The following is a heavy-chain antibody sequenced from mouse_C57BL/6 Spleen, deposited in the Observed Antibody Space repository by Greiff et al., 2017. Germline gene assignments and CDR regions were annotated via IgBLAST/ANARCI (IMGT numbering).Heavy chain of an antibody. Sequence: EVQLQQSGAELVRPGASVKLSCTASGFNIKDDYMHWVKQRPEQGLEWIGWIDPENGDTEYASKFQGKATITADTSSNTACLQLSSLTSEDTAVYYCTTAHYYGSSYKFAYWGQGTLVTVSA. CDR3: TTAHYYGSSYKFAY. CDR1: GFNIKDDY. D-gene: IGHD1-1*01. CDR2: IDPENGDT. V-gene: IGHV14-4*01. J-gene: IGHJ3*01.